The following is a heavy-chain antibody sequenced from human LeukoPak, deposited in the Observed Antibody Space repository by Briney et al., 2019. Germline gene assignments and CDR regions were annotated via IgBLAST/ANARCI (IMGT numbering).Heavy chain of an antibody. V-gene: IGHV1-2*02. J-gene: IGHJ3*02. CDR1: GYTFTDYY. Sequence: ASVKVSCKASGYTFTDYYMHWVRQAPGQGLEWMGWINPNSRGTDSAQKFQGKFSMTRDTSISTAYMELSRLRSDDTAVYYCARRAREYSHDAFDIWGQGTMVTVSS. CDR2: INPNSRGT. CDR3: ARRAREYSHDAFDI. D-gene: IGHD5-18*01.